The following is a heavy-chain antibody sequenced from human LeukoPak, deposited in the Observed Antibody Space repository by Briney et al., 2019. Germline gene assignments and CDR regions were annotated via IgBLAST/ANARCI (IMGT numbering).Heavy chain of an antibody. CDR1: GGSINRGY. Sequence: SETLSLTCTVSGGSINRGYWSWVRQHPGKGLEWIGYILYSWSTFYNPFLKSRLTISLDTSKNQFSLKLTSVTAADTAVYYCASGYGSGWFDRWGQGTLVSVSS. CDR2: ILYSWST. J-gene: IGHJ5*02. CDR3: ASGYGSGWFDR. D-gene: IGHD5-18*01. V-gene: IGHV4-30-4*08.